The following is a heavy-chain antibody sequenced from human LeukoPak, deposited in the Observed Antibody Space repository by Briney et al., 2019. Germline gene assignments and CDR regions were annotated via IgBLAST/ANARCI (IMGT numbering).Heavy chain of an antibody. J-gene: IGHJ3*02. CDR2: IYSGGSTT. CDR1: GFTASGNY. CDR3: ARASYYGAPFDI. V-gene: IGHV3-53*01. Sequence: GGSLRLSCAASGFTASGNYMNWVRQAPGKGLEWVSVIYSGGSTTYYADSVKGRFTISRDNSKNTLYLQMNSLRAEDTAVYYCARASYYGAPFDIWGQGTMVTVSS. D-gene: IGHD4/OR15-4a*01.